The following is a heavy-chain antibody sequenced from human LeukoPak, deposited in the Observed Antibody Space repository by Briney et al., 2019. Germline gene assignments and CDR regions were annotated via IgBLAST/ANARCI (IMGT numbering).Heavy chain of an antibody. CDR2: IYYSGST. V-gene: IGHV4-59*12. D-gene: IGHD2-2*01. CDR1: GGSISSYY. Sequence: SETLSLTCTVSGGSISSYYWSWIRQPPGKGLEWIGYIYYSGSTNYNPSLKSRVTISVDTSKNQFSLKLSSVTAADTAVYYCARAGGRDIVVVPAAPPDYWGQGTLVTVSS. CDR3: ARAGGRDIVVVPAAPPDY. J-gene: IGHJ4*02.